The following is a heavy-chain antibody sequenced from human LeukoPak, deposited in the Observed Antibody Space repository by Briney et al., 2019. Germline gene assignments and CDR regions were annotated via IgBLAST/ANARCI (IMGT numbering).Heavy chain of an antibody. Sequence: PGGSLRLSCAASGFTLSSNYMSWVRQAPGKGLEWVANIKQDGSEKYYVDSVKGRFTISRDDAKNSLYLQMNSLRVEDTAVYYCASDGGPFDYWGQGTLVTVSS. D-gene: IGHD3-16*01. CDR1: GFTLSSNY. V-gene: IGHV3-7*01. CDR3: ASDGGPFDY. CDR2: IKQDGSEK. J-gene: IGHJ4*02.